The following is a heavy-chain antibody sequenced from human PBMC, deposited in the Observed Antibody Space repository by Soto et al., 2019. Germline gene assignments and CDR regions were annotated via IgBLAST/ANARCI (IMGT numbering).Heavy chain of an antibody. CDR1: GGTFNNYA. J-gene: IGHJ4*02. V-gene: IGHV1-69*06. Sequence: QVQLVQSGAEVKKPGSSVKVSCKASGGTFNNYAIIWVRQAPGQGLEWMGGIVPIFNTSHFEEKFQGRLKVAEDKTTSTAFMEWIGLRSDATAVYFSASQQQLTAVEFWGQGTLVSVSS. CDR2: IVPIFNTS. D-gene: IGHD6-13*01. CDR3: ASQQQLTAVEF.